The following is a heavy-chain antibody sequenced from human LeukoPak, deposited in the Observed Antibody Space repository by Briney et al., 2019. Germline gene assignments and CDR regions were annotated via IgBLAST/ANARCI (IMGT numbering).Heavy chain of an antibody. D-gene: IGHD3-10*01. V-gene: IGHV7-4-1*02. CDR2: INTNTGNP. Sequence: GASVKVSCKASGYTFTSYAMNWVRQAPGQGLEWMGWINTNTGNPTYAQGFTGRFVFSLDTSVSTAYLQISSLKAEDTAVYYCARDYYYGSGSYYNSSWFDPWGQGTLVTVSS. CDR1: GYTFTSYA. CDR3: ARDYYYGSGSYYNSSWFDP. J-gene: IGHJ5*02.